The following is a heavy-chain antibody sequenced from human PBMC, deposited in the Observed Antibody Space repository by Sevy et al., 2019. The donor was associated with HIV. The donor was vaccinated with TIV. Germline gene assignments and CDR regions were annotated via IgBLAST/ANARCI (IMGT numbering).Heavy chain of an antibody. D-gene: IGHD3-22*01. Sequence: GGSLRLSCAASGFTFSSYAMHWVRQAPGKGLEWVAVISYDGSNKYYADSVKGRFTISRDNSKDTLYLQMNSLRAEDTALYYCAKDPLPHSSRVDYWGQGTLVTVSS. CDR3: AKDPLPHSSRVDY. V-gene: IGHV3-30*18. CDR2: ISYDGSNK. CDR1: GFTFSSYA. J-gene: IGHJ4*02.